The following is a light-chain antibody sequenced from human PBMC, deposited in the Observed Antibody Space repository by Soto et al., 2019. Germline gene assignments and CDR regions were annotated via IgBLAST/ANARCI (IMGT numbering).Light chain of an antibody. CDR1: SSNLGNNY. J-gene: IGLJ3*02. CDR2: ENN. V-gene: IGLV1-51*02. Sequence: QSVLTQPPSVSAAPGQKVTISCSGSSSNLGNNYVSWYQQLPGTAPKLLIYENNKRPSGIPDRVSGSKSGTSATLGITGRQTGDEADYYCGTWDSSLSAGVFGGGTKLTVL. CDR3: GTWDSSLSAGV.